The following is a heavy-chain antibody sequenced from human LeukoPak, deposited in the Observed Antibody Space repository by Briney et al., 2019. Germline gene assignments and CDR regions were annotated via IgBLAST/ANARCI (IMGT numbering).Heavy chain of an antibody. CDR3: ARGGSDSSGYRTSYFDY. D-gene: IGHD3-22*01. CDR1: GASINSSSYY. CDR2: IYYSGST. J-gene: IGHJ4*02. V-gene: IGHV4-39*07. Sequence: SETLSLTCTVSGASINSSSYYWGWVRQPPGKGLEWIGSIYYSGSTNYNPSLKSRVTISVDKSKNQFSLKLGSVTAADTAVYYCARGGSDSSGYRTSYFDYWGQGTLVTVSS.